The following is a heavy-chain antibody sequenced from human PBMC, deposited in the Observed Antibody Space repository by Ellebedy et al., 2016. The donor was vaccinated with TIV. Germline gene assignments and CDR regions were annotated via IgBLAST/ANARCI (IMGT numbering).Heavy chain of an antibody. Sequence: SETLSLTCVISGDSVSTDIGWNWIRPSPSRGLEWLGRTYYRSKWNNDYAVSLQSRITINPDTSKNLFSLQLNSVIPDDTAVYYCARGWFGSGMGVWGQGTTVTVSS. J-gene: IGHJ6*02. D-gene: IGHD3-10*01. CDR3: ARGWFGSGMGV. CDR2: TYYRSKWNN. CDR1: GDSVSTDIG. V-gene: IGHV6-1*01.